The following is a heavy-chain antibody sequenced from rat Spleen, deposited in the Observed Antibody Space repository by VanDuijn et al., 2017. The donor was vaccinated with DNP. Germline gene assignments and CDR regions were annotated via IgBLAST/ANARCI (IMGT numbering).Heavy chain of an antibody. D-gene: IGHD1-2*01. Sequence: EVKLVESGGGLVQPGRSLRLSCAASGLNFNGYWMGWVRQAPGKGLEWIGEINKDSSTIIYSPSLKDKFTISRDNAQNTLYLQRNSLRSEDTATYYCTRGPIYYYTSYIPDYWGQGVMVTVSS. CDR2: INKDSSTI. CDR3: TRGPIYYYTSYIPDY. J-gene: IGHJ2*01. CDR1: GLNFNGYW. V-gene: IGHV4-2*01.